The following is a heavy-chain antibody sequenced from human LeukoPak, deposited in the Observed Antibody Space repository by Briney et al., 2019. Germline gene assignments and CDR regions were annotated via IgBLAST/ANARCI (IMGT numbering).Heavy chain of an antibody. V-gene: IGHV4-59*01. CDR1: GGSISSYY. CDR3: ARDLWYYYDSSGIPF. D-gene: IGHD3-22*01. CDR2: IYYRGST. J-gene: IGHJ4*02. Sequence: PSETLSLTCTVSGGSISSYYWSWIRQPPGKGLERIGYIYYRGSTNYNPSLKSRVTISVDTSKNQSSLNLSSVTAADTAVYYCARDLWYYYDSSGIPFWGQGTLVTVSS.